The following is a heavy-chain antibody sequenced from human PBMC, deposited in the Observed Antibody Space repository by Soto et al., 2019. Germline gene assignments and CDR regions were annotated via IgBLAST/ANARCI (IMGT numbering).Heavy chain of an antibody. CDR2: IGEGGFST. J-gene: IGHJ4*02. V-gene: IGHV3-23*01. CDR3: ARATRSGSPHFDH. D-gene: IGHD5-12*01. CDR1: GFTFSTYA. Sequence: PGGSLRLSCAASGFTFSTYAMSWVRQAPGKGLEWVSVIGEGGFSTQYAASVKGRFTISRDNSKNMLYLQMNSLRSDDTAVYYCARATRSGSPHFDHWGQGTLVTVSS.